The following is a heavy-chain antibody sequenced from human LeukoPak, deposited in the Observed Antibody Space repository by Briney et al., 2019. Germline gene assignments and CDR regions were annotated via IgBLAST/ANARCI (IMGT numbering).Heavy chain of an antibody. D-gene: IGHD3-10*01. CDR2: IYSNENP. V-gene: IGHV3-66*01. Sequence: GGSLRLSCAASGFSVSNNYMSWVRQAPGKGLEWVSVIYSNENPYYADSVKGRFIISRDNSKNMLYLQINTLRAEDTAVYYCARESGFGELFPFSFDDWGQGTLVTVSS. CDR3: ARESGFGELFPFSFDD. CDR1: GFSVSNNY. J-gene: IGHJ4*02.